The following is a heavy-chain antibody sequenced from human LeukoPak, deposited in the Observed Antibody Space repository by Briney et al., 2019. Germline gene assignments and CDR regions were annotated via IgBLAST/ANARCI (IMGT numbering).Heavy chain of an antibody. V-gene: IGHV4-4*09. Sequence: PSETLSLTCTVSGVSINSHYLNWIRQPPGKGLEWIGYIYGSGRTNYNPSLNSRVTISIDTSRNHFSLRLTSVTAADTAVFYCARTTTGGYYYYYYMDVWGKGATVTVSS. CDR3: ARTTTGGYYYYYYMDV. CDR1: GVSINSHY. J-gene: IGHJ6*03. CDR2: IYGSGRT. D-gene: IGHD1-26*01.